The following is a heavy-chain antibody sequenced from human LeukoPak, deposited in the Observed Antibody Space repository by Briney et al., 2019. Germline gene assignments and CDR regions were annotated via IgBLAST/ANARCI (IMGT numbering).Heavy chain of an antibody. CDR1: GGSFSGYY. CDR2: INHSGST. Sequence: SETLSLTCAVYGGSFSGYYWSWIRRPPGKGLEWIGEINHSGSTNYNPSLKSRVTISVDTSKNQFSLKLSSVTAADTAVYYCARGLLVVTSYYFDYWGQGILVTVSS. V-gene: IGHV4-34*01. J-gene: IGHJ4*02. D-gene: IGHD3-22*01. CDR3: ARGLLVVTSYYFDY.